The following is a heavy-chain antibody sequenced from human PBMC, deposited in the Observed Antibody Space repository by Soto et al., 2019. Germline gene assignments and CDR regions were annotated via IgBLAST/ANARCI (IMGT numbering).Heavy chain of an antibody. CDR3: AKDQDNYGGVYFQH. J-gene: IGHJ1*01. D-gene: IGHD4-17*01. CDR2: ISGSGGST. CDR1: GFTFSSYA. Sequence: GESLKISCAASGFTFSSYAMSWVRQAPGKGLEWVSAISGSGGSTYYADSVKGRFTISRDNSKNTLYLQMNSLRAEDTAVYYCAKDQDNYGGVYFQHWGQGTLVTVSS. V-gene: IGHV3-23*01.